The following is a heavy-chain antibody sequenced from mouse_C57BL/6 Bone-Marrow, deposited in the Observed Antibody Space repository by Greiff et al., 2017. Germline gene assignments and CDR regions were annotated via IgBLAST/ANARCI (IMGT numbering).Heavy chain of an antibody. CDR1: GFSLTSYG. V-gene: IGHV2-5*01. J-gene: IGHJ1*03. CDR2: IWRGGST. Sequence: QVQLQQSGPGLVQPSQSLSITCTVSGFSLTSYGVHWVRQSPGKGLEWLGVIWRGGSTDYNAAFMSRLSITKDNSKSQVFFKMNSLQANDTAIYYCAKRSYGSSWYFDVWGTGTTVTVAS. CDR3: AKRSYGSSWYFDV. D-gene: IGHD1-1*01.